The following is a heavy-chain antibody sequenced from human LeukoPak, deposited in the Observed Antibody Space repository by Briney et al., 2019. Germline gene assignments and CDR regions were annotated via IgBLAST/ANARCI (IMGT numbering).Heavy chain of an antibody. Sequence: GGSLRLSCAVSGITLSNYGMSWVRQAPGKGPEWVAGISGSGGSTNYADSVKGRFTISRDNPKNTLYLQMNSLTVEDTAVYFCAKRGAVIRVILVGFHKEAYYFDSWGQGALVTVSS. V-gene: IGHV3-23*01. D-gene: IGHD3-22*01. CDR1: GITLSNYG. J-gene: IGHJ4*02. CDR2: ISGSGGST. CDR3: AKRGAVIRVILVGFHKEAYYFDS.